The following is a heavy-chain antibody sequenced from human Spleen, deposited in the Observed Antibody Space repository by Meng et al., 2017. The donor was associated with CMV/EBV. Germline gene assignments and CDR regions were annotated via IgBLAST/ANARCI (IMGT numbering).Heavy chain of an antibody. CDR3: AKDISGSYQLYYFDY. V-gene: IGHV3-7*03. CDR1: GFSLSTYR. CDR2: INQDGSEK. D-gene: IGHD1-26*01. J-gene: IGHJ4*02. Sequence: GESLKISCVASGFSLSTYRMNWVRQAPGKGLEWVANINQDGSEKHYVDSVTGRFTISRDNAKNSLYLQINRLRAEDTALYYCAKDISGSYQLYYFDYWGQGTLVTVSS.